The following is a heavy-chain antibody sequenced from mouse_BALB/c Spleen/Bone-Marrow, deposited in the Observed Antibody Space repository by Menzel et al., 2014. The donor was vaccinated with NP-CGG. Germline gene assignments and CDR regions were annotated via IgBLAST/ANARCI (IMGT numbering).Heavy chain of an antibody. CDR3: TYMGYYSSRDAMDY. Sequence: QVQLQQSGAELVKPGASVKLSCKASGYTFTSYWMHWVKLRPGQGFEWIGEINPSNGGTNYNEKFKRKATLTVDKSSSTAYMQLSSVTSEDAAVYYCTYMGYYSSRDAMDYWGQGTSVTVSS. D-gene: IGHD1-1*01. J-gene: IGHJ4*01. CDR1: GYTFTSYW. V-gene: IGHV1S16*01. CDR2: INPSNGGT.